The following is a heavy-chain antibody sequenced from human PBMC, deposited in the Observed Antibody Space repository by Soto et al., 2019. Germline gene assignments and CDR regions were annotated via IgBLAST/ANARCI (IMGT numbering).Heavy chain of an antibody. CDR3: ARGRDGSNYYFDD. V-gene: IGHV1-69*13. J-gene: IGHJ4*02. CDR2: IVPIFGKA. Sequence: ASVKFSCKASGGTFSDSVTSWVRQAPGQGLEWMGGIVPIFGKANLAEKFQDRVTITADESTSTAYMELSSLRSEDSAVYYCARGRDGSNYYFDDWGQGSLVTVSS. D-gene: IGHD3-10*01. CDR1: GGTFSDSV.